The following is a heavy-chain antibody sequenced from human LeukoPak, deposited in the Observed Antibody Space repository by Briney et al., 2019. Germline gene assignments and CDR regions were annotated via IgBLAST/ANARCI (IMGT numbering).Heavy chain of an antibody. D-gene: IGHD6-19*01. CDR3: ASQFWWAAVAGTTLDY. V-gene: IGHV3-7*05. Sequence: GGSLRLSCIASGFTFSSYWMSWVRQAPGGGLEWVANIKEDGSEKYYVDSVKGRFTISRDNAKISLYLQMNSLRAEDTAVYYCASQFWWAAVAGTTLDYLGQGTLVTVSS. J-gene: IGHJ4*02. CDR1: GFTFSSYW. CDR2: IKEDGSEK.